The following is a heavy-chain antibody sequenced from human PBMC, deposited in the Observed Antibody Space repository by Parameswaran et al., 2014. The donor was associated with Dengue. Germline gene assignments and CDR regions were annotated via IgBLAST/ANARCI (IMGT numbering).Heavy chain of an antibody. J-gene: IGHJ4*02. CDR3: ARFFTLEDIYCSGGSCIGYFDY. CDR2: ISSSGSTI. Sequence: KWIRQPPGRGVEWVSYISSSGSTIYYADSVKGRFTISRDNAKNSLYLQMNSLRAEDTAVYYCARFFTLEDIYCSGGSCIGYFDYWGQGTLVTVSS. D-gene: IGHD2-15*01. V-gene: IGHV3-48*03.